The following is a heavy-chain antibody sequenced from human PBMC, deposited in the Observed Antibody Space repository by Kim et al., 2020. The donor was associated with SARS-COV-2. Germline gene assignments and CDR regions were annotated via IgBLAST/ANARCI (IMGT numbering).Heavy chain of an antibody. J-gene: IGHJ4*02. Sequence: GGSLRPSCTASGFIFNMYWMSWVRQAPGKGLEWLGNIKPDGTETHYVDSMEGRFTISRDNAKSSVFLQMDSLRVEDTAVYYCARDPVTMDWGQGTLVTVSS. V-gene: IGHV3-7*01. CDR2: IKPDGTET. CDR3: ARDPVTMD. D-gene: IGHD3-10*01. CDR1: GFIFNMYW.